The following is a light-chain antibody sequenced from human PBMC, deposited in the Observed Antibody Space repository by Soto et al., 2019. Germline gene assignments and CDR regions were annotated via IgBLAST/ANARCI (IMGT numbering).Light chain of an antibody. J-gene: IGKJ4*01. CDR2: EES. CDR3: QQVKSYPRT. Sequence: DIHLTQSPSSLSASVGDRVTITCRASQAITTNLAWYQQKPGNPPRLLIYEESTLHSGVPSRFSGRKVGTQFILTIDSLQPEDFATYYCQQVKSYPRTFVGGTKVEIK. V-gene: IGKV1-9*01. CDR1: QAITTN.